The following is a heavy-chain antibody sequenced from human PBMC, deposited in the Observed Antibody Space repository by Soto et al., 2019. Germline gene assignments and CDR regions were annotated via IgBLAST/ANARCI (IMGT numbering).Heavy chain of an antibody. CDR2: IFSNDEK. CDR1: GFSLSNARMG. Sequence: QVTLKESGPVLVKPTETLTLTCTVSGFSLSNARMGVSWIRQPPGKALEWLAHIFSNDEKSYSTSLKSRLTISKDTPKSPVVLTMTNMAPVDTATYYCARIRWVRGYCSGGSCYWLDYWGQGTLVTVSS. D-gene: IGHD2-15*01. CDR3: ARIRWVRGYCSGGSCYWLDY. J-gene: IGHJ4*02. V-gene: IGHV2-26*01.